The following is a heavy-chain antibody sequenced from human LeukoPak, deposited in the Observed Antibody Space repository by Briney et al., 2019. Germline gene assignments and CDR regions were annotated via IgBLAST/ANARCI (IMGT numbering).Heavy chain of an antibody. CDR3: ARVRRSYGSINDY. Sequence: PSETLSLTCAVYGGSFSGYYWSWIRQPPGKGLEWIGEINHSGSTNYNPSLKSRVTISVDTSKNQFSLKLSSVTAADAAVYYCARVRRSYGSINDYWGQGTLVTVSS. CDR1: GGSFSGYY. V-gene: IGHV4-34*01. J-gene: IGHJ4*02. D-gene: IGHD4-17*01. CDR2: INHSGST.